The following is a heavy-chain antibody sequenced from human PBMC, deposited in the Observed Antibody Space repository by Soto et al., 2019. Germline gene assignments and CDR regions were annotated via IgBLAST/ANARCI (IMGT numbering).Heavy chain of an antibody. CDR3: AREEMVSGYDSIFDY. CDR2: IWYDGGNK. J-gene: IGHJ4*02. Sequence: GGSLRLSCAASGFTFSSYGMHWVRQAPGKGLEWVAVIWYDGGNKYYADSVKGRFTISRDNSKNTLYLQMNSLRAEDTAVYYCAREEMVSGYDSIFDYWGQGTLVTVSS. D-gene: IGHD5-12*01. CDR1: GFTFSSYG. V-gene: IGHV3-33*01.